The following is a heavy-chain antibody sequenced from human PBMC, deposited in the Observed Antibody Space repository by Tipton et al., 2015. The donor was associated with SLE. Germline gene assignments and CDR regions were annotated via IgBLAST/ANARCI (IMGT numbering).Heavy chain of an antibody. J-gene: IGHJ6*02. D-gene: IGHD2-2*01. CDR2: INGDGSST. V-gene: IGHV3-74*01. Sequence: SLRLSCAASGFTFNIYAMHWVRQAPGKGLVWVSHINGDGSSTSYADSVKGRFTISRDNAKNTLYLQMNSLRVEDTAVYYCARKVVVPGAIRDYFGMDVWGQGTTVTVSS. CDR3: ARKVVVPGAIRDYFGMDV. CDR1: GFTFNIYA.